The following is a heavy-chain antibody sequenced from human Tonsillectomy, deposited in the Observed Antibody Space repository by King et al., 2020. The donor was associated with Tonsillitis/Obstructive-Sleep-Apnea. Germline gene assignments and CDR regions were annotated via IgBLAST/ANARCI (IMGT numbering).Heavy chain of an antibody. V-gene: IGHV3-30*18. D-gene: IGHD6-19*01. CDR3: AKDTGPIAVAGEFDY. Sequence: VQLMESGGGVVQPERSLRLSCAASGFTFSNYGMHWVRQAPGKGLEWVAVISYDGTNAYYGDSVKGRFTISRDNSKNTLYLQMNSLRAEDTAVYYCAKDTGPIAVAGEFDYWGQGTLVTVSS. CDR2: ISYDGTNA. J-gene: IGHJ4*02. CDR1: GFTFSNYG.